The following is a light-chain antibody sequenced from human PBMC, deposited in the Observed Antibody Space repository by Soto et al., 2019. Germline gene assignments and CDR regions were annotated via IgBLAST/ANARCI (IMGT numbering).Light chain of an antibody. V-gene: IGLV2-14*01. CDR2: DVS. CDR3: SSYTTSSTYV. J-gene: IGLJ1*01. Sequence: QSVLTQPASVSGSPGQSITTSCTGTSSDVGSYNYVSWYQQHPGKAPKVMIYDVSNRPSGVSYRFSGSKSGNTASLTISGLQAEDEADYYCSSYTTSSTYVFGTGTKVTVL. CDR1: SSDVGSYNY.